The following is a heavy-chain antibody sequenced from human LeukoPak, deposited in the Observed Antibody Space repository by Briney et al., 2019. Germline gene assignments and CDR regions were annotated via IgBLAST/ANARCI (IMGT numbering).Heavy chain of an antibody. Sequence: GGSLRLSCAASGFTFSSYGMSWVRQAPGKGLEWVSAISGSGGSTYHADSVKGRFTISRDNFKNTLYLQMNSLRAEDTAVYYCAKDKYYYGSGSSSNFDYWGQGIRVTVSS. D-gene: IGHD3-10*01. CDR3: AKDKYYYGSGSSSNFDY. CDR1: GFTFSSYG. V-gene: IGHV3-23*01. CDR2: ISGSGGST. J-gene: IGHJ4*02.